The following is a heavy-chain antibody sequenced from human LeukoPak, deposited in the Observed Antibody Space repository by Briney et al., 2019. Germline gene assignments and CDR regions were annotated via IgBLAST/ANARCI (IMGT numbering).Heavy chain of an antibody. CDR3: ARDRPGSYFDY. Sequence: PSETLSLTCAVSGGSISRGGYSWSWIRQPPGKGLEWIGYFYYSGSTYYNPSLKSRVTISVDTSKNQFSLKLSSVTAADTAVYYCARDRPGSYFDYWGQGTLVTASS. CDR2: FYYSGST. V-gene: IGHV4-30-4*07. J-gene: IGHJ4*02. CDR1: GGSISRGGYS.